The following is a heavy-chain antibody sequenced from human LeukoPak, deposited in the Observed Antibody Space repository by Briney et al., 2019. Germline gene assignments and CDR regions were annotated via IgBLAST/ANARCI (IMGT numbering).Heavy chain of an antibody. V-gene: IGHV4-59*01. D-gene: IGHD5-18*01. Sequence: PSETLSLTCTVSGGSISSYYWSWIRQPPGKGLEWIGYIYYSGSTNYNPSLKSRVTISVDTSKNQFSLKLSSVTAADTAVYYCARESSYGPVDYWGQGTLVTVSS. J-gene: IGHJ4*02. CDR2: IYYSGST. CDR3: ARESSYGPVDY. CDR1: GGSISSYY.